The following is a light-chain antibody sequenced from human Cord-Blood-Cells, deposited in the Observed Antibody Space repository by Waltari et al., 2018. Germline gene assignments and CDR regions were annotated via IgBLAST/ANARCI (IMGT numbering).Light chain of an antibody. CDR3: QQYNSYLYS. CDR1: QSISSW. V-gene: IGKV1-5*03. J-gene: IGKJ2*03. Sequence: DIQMTQSPSTLSASVGDRLTITCRARQSISSWLAWYQQKPGKAPKLLIYKASSLESGVPSRFSGSGSGTEFTLTISSLQPDDFATYYCQQYNSYLYSFGQGTKLEIK. CDR2: KAS.